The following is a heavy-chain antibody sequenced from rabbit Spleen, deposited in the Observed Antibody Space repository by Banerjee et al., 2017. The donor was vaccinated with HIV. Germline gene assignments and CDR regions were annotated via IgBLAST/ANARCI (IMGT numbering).Heavy chain of an antibody. V-gene: IGHV1S45*01. CDR1: GFSFTNRDW. CDR2: IWGGSSGST. D-gene: IGHD1-1*01. J-gene: IGHJ4*01. Sequence: QEQLEESGGGLVKPGGTLALTCKASGFSFTNRDWMCWVRQAPGKGLEWIACIWGGSSGSTYYASWAKGRFTISKTSSTTVTLQMTTLTAADTATYFCAGDHAISGYRFNLWGQGTLVTVS. CDR3: AGDHAISGYRFNL.